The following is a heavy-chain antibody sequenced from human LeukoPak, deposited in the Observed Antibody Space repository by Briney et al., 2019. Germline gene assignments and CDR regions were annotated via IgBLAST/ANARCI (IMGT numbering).Heavy chain of an antibody. V-gene: IGHV1-2*06. CDR3: ARGSIAARSCIDY. Sequence: ASVKVSCKASGYTFTGYQMHWVRQAPGQGREWMGRINPNSGDTNYVQEFLGRVTITRDTHISTAYMELSRLRSDDTAVYYCARGSIAARSCIDYWGRGTLVTVPS. CDR2: INPNSGDT. CDR1: GYTFTGYQ. J-gene: IGHJ4*02. D-gene: IGHD6-6*01.